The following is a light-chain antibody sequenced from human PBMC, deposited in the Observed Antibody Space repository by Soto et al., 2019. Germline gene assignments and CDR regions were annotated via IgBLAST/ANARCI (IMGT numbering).Light chain of an antibody. Sequence: EIVLTQSPGTLSLSPGERATLSRRASQSVSSSYLAWYQQKPGQAPRLLIYGASSRATGIPDRFSGSGSGTDFTLTISRLEPEDFAVYYCQRYGSSPPWTFGQGTKVDIK. CDR2: GAS. CDR1: QSVSSSY. CDR3: QRYGSSPPWT. J-gene: IGKJ1*01. V-gene: IGKV3-20*01.